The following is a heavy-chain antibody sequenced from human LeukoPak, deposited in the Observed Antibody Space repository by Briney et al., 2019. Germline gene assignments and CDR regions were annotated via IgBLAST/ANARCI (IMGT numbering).Heavy chain of an antibody. V-gene: IGHV3-30*02. CDR2: TRFDGKNK. D-gene: IGHD3-9*01. Sequence: GGSLRLSCVASGFTFSDYYMSWIRQAPGKGLEWVSFTRFDGKNKYYADSVKGRFTISKDSSKNTLDLQMNSLRTEDTAVYYCARGSQYNILTGFIVGAMDDFDYWGQGTLVTVSS. CDR3: ARGSQYNILTGFIVGAMDDFDY. J-gene: IGHJ4*02. CDR1: GFTFSDYY.